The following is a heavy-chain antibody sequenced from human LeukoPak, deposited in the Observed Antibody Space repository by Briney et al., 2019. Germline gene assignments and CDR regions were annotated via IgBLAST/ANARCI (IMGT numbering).Heavy chain of an antibody. J-gene: IGHJ6*02. D-gene: IGHD3-22*01. Sequence: PGRSLRLSCAASGFTFSSYAMHWVRQAPGKGLEWVAVISYDGSNKYYADSVKGRFTISRDNSKNTLYLQMNSLRAEDTAVYYCARDGGYYYDSSGYYHIIYYYGMDVWGQGTTVTVSS. CDR1: GFTFSSYA. CDR2: ISYDGSNK. V-gene: IGHV3-30*04. CDR3: ARDGGYYYDSSGYYHIIYYYGMDV.